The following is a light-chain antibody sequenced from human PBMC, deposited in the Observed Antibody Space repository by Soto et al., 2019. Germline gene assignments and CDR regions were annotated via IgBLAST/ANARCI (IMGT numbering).Light chain of an antibody. V-gene: IGKV3-20*01. J-gene: IGKJ2*01. CDR2: GAS. CDR3: QQYCSSLYT. Sequence: EIVLTQSPGTLSLSPGDRATLSCRASQSVTSTYFAWYQQKPGQAPRLLIYGASRRAIGIPDRFSGSGSGTDFTLTISRLEPEDFAVYYCQQYCSSLYTFGQGTKLEIK. CDR1: QSVTSTY.